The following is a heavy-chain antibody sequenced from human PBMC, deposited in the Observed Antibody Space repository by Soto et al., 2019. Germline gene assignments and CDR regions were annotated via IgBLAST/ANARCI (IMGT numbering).Heavy chain of an antibody. Sequence: PSETLSLTCAVYGGSFRGYYLSWIRQPPGKGLEWIGEINHSGSTNYNPSLKSRVTISVDTSKKQFSLKLSSVTAADTAVYYCARGGIIMVRGRHWFDPWGQGTLVTVSS. CDR1: GGSFRGYY. D-gene: IGHD3-10*01. J-gene: IGHJ5*02. V-gene: IGHV4-34*01. CDR3: ARGGIIMVRGRHWFDP. CDR2: INHSGST.